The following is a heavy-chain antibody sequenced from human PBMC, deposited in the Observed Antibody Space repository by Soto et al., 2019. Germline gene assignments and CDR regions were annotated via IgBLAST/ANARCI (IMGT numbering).Heavy chain of an antibody. J-gene: IGHJ4*02. Sequence: GGSLRLSCAASGFTFSNAWMSWVRQAPGKGLEWVGRIKRQSDGGATQYTAPVKGRFTISRDDSRNMLFLQMNSLETEDTAVYYCTTAGGNLVAYWGQGILVTVSS. CDR2: IKRQSDGGAT. CDR1: GFTFSNAW. V-gene: IGHV3-15*01. CDR3: TTAGGNLVAY. D-gene: IGHD1-26*01.